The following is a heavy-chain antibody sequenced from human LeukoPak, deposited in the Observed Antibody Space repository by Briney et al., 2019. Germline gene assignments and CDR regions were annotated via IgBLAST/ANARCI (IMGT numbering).Heavy chain of an antibody. CDR1: GGTFISYA. J-gene: IGHJ4*02. Sequence: SVKVSCKASGGTFISYAISWVRQAPGQGLEWMGGIIPIFGTANYAQKFQGRVTITADESTSTAYMELSSLRSEDTAVYYCARLSGGVRGVIIDYWGQGTLVTVSS. CDR3: ARLSGGVRGVIIDY. CDR2: IIPIFGTA. D-gene: IGHD3-10*01. V-gene: IGHV1-69*13.